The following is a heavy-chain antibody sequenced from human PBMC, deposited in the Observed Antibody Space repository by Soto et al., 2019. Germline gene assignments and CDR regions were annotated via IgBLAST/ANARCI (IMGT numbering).Heavy chain of an antibody. V-gene: IGHV3-49*04. CDR3: TAGKLYPSLDFDY. D-gene: IGHD2-8*01. CDR2: IRCKAYGGTT. CDR1: GFTFNDYT. J-gene: IGHJ4*02. Sequence: GGSLRLSCTASGFTFNDYTLSWVRQAPGKGLEWVGFIRCKAYGGTTEYAASVKGRFTISRDDSKSIAYLQMNSLKTEDTAVYYCTAGKLYPSLDFDYWGQGTLVTVSS.